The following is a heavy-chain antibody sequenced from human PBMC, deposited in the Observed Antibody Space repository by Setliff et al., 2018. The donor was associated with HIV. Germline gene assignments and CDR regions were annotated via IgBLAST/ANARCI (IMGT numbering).Heavy chain of an antibody. CDR3: AKWNYPNS. CDR1: GFTFSSYT. J-gene: IGHJ4*02. CDR2: ISSSSSYI. V-gene: IGHV3-21*04. D-gene: IGHD1-7*01. Sequence: GGSLRLSCVASGFTFSSYTINWVRQAPGKGLEWVASISSSSSYIYYADSVRGRFTTSRDNAKNSLYLQMNTLRVGDTATYYCAKWNYPNSWGQGTLVTVSS.